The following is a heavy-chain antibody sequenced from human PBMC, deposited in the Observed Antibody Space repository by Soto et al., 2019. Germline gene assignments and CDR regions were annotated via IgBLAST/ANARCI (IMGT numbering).Heavy chain of an antibody. CDR1: GFTFSSYG. V-gene: IGHV3-33*01. Sequence: QVQLVESGGGVVQPGRSLRLSCAASGFTFSSYGMNWVRQAPGKGLEWVAVIWYDGSNKYYVASVEGRFTISRDNSKNTLYLKMNSLRAEDTAVYYCATDIDRGGPVLFQHWGQGTLVIVSS. J-gene: IGHJ1*01. D-gene: IGHD1-26*01. CDR2: IWYDGSNK. CDR3: ATDIDRGGPVLFQH.